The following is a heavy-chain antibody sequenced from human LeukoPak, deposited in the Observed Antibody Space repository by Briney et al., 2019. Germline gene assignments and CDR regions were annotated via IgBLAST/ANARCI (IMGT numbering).Heavy chain of an antibody. D-gene: IGHD3-22*01. CDR1: GGTFSSYA. Sequence: GSSVKVSCKASGGTFSSYAISWVRQAPGQGLEWMGRIIPILGIANYAQKFQGRVTITADKSTSTAYMELSSLRSEDTAVYCCARGGTMIDDGMDVWGQGTTVTVSS. V-gene: IGHV1-69*04. CDR2: IIPILGIA. J-gene: IGHJ6*02. CDR3: ARGGTMIDDGMDV.